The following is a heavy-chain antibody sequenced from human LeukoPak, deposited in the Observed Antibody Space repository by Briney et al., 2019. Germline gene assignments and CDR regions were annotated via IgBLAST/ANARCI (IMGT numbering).Heavy chain of an antibody. Sequence: SETLSLTCAVYGGSFSGYYWSWIRQPPGKGLEWIGEINHSGSTYYNPSLKSRVTISVDTSKNQFSLKLSSVTAADTAVYYCARDSGTTGEVKFDPWGQGTLVTVSS. CDR3: ARDSGTTGEVKFDP. CDR1: GGSFSGYY. J-gene: IGHJ5*02. CDR2: INHSGST. V-gene: IGHV4-34*01. D-gene: IGHD3-10*01.